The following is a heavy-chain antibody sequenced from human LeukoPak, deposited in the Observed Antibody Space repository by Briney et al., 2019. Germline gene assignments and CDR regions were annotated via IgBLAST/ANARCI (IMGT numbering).Heavy chain of an antibody. CDR1: GGSFSGYY. Sequence: PSETLSLTCAVYGGSFSGYYWSWIRQPPGKGLEWTGEINHSGSTNYNPSLKSRVTISVDTSKNQFSLKLSSVTAADTAVYYCARGQEYYDILTGSYYGMDVWGQGTTVTVSS. D-gene: IGHD3-9*01. V-gene: IGHV4-34*01. J-gene: IGHJ6*02. CDR2: INHSGST. CDR3: ARGQEYYDILTGSYYGMDV.